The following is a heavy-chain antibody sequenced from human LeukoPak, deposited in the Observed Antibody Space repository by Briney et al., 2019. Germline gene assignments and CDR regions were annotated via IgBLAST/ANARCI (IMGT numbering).Heavy chain of an antibody. D-gene: IGHD3-22*01. CDR1: GFTFSSYS. CDR2: ISSSSSYI. V-gene: IGHV3-21*01. CDR3: ARDYYDSSGYRYLDY. Sequence: GGSLRLSCAASGFTFSSYSMNWVRQAPGKGLEWVSSISSSSSYIYYADSMKGRFTISRDNAKNSLYLQMNSLRAEDTAVYYCARDYYDSSGYRYLDYWGQGTLVTVSS. J-gene: IGHJ4*02.